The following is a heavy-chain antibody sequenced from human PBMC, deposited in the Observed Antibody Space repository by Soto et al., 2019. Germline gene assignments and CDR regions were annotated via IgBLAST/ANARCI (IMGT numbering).Heavy chain of an antibody. J-gene: IGHJ4*02. V-gene: IGHV3-74*01. CDR1: GFTFSSYW. Sequence: GGSLRLSCAAPGFTFSSYWMHWVRQAPGKGLVWVSRINSDGSDTSNADSVKGRFTISRDNAKNTLYLQMNSLRAEDTAVYYCARESSWAPDYWGQGTLVTVSS. D-gene: IGHD7-27*01. CDR2: INSDGSDT. CDR3: ARESSWAPDY.